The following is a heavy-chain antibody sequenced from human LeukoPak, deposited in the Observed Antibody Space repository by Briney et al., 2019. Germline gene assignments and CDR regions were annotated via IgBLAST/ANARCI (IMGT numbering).Heavy chain of an antibody. V-gene: IGHV1-18*01. D-gene: IGHD2-2*01. CDR3: ASALYQLAAFDY. CDR1: GYTFTSYG. CDR2: ISAYNGNT. J-gene: IGHJ4*02. Sequence: ASVKVSCKASGYTFTSYGSSWVRQAPGQGLEWMGWISAYNGNTNYAQKLQGRVTMTTDTSTSTAYMELRSLRSDDTAVYYCASALYQLAAFDYWGQGTLVTVSS.